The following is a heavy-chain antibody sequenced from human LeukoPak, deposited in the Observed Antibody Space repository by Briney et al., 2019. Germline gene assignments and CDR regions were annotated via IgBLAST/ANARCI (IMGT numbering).Heavy chain of an antibody. Sequence: EASVKVSCKASGYTFTGYYMHWVRQAPGQGLEWMGWINPNSGGTNYAQKFQGRVTMTRDTSISTAYMELSRLRSDDTAVYYCARDQKPLDAFDIWGQGTMVTVSS. V-gene: IGHV1-2*02. CDR3: ARDQKPLDAFDI. J-gene: IGHJ3*02. CDR2: INPNSGGT. CDR1: GYTFTGYY.